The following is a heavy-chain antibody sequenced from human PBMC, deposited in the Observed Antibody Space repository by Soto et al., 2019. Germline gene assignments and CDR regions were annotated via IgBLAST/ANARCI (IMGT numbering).Heavy chain of an antibody. V-gene: IGHV3-15*01. CDR1: VFTFRNAG. CDR2: IKTKTDGGTT. J-gene: IGHJ4*02. Sequence: GGALRVFFAGAVFTFRNAGMTAGRQAPGKGLEPVGRIKTKTDGGTTDYAAPVKGRLTISRDDSKDTPDLQMNSLKTEDTAESYCTAAPLRDYWGQGTLVTVS. CDR3: TAAPLRDY. D-gene: IGHD5-12*01.